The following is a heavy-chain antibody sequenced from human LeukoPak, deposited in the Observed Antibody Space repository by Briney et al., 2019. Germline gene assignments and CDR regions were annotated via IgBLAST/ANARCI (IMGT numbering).Heavy chain of an antibody. Sequence: PGGSLRLSCAASGFTFSSYWMSWVRQAPGKGLEWVANIKQDGSEKYYVDSVKGRFTISRDNAKNSLYLQINSLRAEDTAVYYCARDIVVVVAAYYYYYGMDVWGQGTTVTVSS. D-gene: IGHD2-15*01. CDR1: GFTFSSYW. CDR3: ARDIVVVVAAYYYYYGMDV. V-gene: IGHV3-7*05. CDR2: IKQDGSEK. J-gene: IGHJ6*02.